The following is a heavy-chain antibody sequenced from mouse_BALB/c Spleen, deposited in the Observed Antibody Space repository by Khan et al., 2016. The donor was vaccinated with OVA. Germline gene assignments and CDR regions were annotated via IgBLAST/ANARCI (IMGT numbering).Heavy chain of an antibody. V-gene: IGHV14-3*02. CDR3: ARDYWDVFAY. J-gene: IGHJ3*01. CDR1: GFNIKDTY. Sequence: VQLQQSGAELVKPGASVKLSCTASGFNIKDTYMHWVKQRPEQGLEWIGRIDPANGNTKFDPKFQDKATISADTSSNPAYLQLSSLTSEDTAVYYCARDYWDVFAYWGQGTLVTVSA. D-gene: IGHD4-1*01. CDR2: IDPANGNT.